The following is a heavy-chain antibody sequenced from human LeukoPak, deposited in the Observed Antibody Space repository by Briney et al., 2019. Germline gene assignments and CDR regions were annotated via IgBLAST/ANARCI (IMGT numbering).Heavy chain of an antibody. CDR3: AKVGIYWYFDS. D-gene: IGHD5-12*01. CDR2: ISSSGVST. Sequence: QSGGSLRLSCAASGFTFSSYAMSWVRQAPGKGLEWVSAISSSGVSTYYADSVKGRFTISRDNSKNTLYLQMNSLRAEDTAVYYCAKVGIYWYFDSWGQGTLVTVSS. V-gene: IGHV3-23*01. CDR1: GFTFSSYA. J-gene: IGHJ4*02.